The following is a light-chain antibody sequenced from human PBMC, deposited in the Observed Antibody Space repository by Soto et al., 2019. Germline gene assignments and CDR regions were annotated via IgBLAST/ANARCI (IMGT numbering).Light chain of an antibody. J-gene: IGKJ1*01. CDR1: QSIGGY. Sequence: DIQMTQSPSTLSASVGDRVTITCRASQSIGGYLAWHQQIAGKSPKLLIYMASSLVSGVPSRFSGSGSGTEFTLTINSLQPDDFATYYCQQYDTYWTFGQGTQVEMK. CDR2: MAS. V-gene: IGKV1-5*03. CDR3: QQYDTYWT.